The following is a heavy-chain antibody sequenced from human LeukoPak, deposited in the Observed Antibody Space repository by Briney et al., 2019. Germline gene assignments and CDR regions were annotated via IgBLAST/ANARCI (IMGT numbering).Heavy chain of an antibody. D-gene: IGHD2-21*01. CDR1: GGSINSSTYY. CDR2: IYYSGGT. Sequence: SETLSLTCTVSGGSINSSTYYWGWIRQSPGKGLEWNGSIYYSGGTYYNPSLKSQVTMSVDRSKNQFSLRLSSVTAADTAVYYSARIAVGRTRFFDSWGQGTLVTVSS. CDR3: ARIAVGRTRFFDS. J-gene: IGHJ4*02. V-gene: IGHV4-39*07.